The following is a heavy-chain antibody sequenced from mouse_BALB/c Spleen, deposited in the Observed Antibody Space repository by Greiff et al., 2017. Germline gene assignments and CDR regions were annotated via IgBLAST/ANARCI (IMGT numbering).Heavy chain of an antibody. Sequence: QVQLQQSGPELVRPGVSVKISCNGSGFTLTDYAMHWVKQSHAKSLEWIGVISTYYGNTNYNQKFKGKATMTVDKSSSTAYLILARLTSEDSAIYYCASFTGSFAYWGQGTLVTVSA. CDR3: ASFTGSFAY. J-gene: IGHJ3*01. D-gene: IGHD4-1*01. CDR2: ISTYYGNT. V-gene: IGHV1S137*01. CDR1: GFTLTDYA.